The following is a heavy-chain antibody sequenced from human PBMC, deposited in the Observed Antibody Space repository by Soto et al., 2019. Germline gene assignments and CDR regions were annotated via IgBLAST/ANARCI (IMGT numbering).Heavy chain of an antibody. J-gene: IGHJ4*02. CDR1: GFTFDDYA. V-gene: IGHV3-9*01. Sequence: GGSLRLSCAASGFTFDDYAMHWVRQAPGKGLEWVSGISWNSGSIGYADSVKGRFTISRDNAKNSLYLQMNSLRAEDTALYYCSALWAMDYDYWGQGIQVTVSS. CDR2: ISWNSGSI. CDR3: SALWAMDYDY. D-gene: IGHD5-18*01.